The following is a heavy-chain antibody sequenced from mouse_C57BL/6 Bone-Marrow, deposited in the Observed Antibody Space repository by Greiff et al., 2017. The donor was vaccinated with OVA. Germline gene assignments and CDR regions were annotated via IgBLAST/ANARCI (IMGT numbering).Heavy chain of an antibody. CDR3: SRPRYRSFEG. CDR2: INPNNGGT. V-gene: IGHV1-26*01. CDR1: GYTFTDYY. Sequence: VQLQQSGPVLVKPGASVKISCKASGYTFTDYYMHWVKQSHGKSLEWIGDINPNNGGTSYNQKFKGKATLTVDTSSSTAYMELRSLTTGDSAVYYWSRPRYRSFEGRGKGTTVTVSS. D-gene: IGHD1-1*01. J-gene: IGHJ1*03.